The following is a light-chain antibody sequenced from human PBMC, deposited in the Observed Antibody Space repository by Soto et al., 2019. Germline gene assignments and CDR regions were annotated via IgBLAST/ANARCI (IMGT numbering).Light chain of an antibody. CDR3: QQCGSSPS. CDR2: DTS. J-gene: IGKJ1*01. Sequence: EIVLTQSPGTLSLSPGERATLSCRASQSVSSSYLAWYQQKPGQAPRLLIYDTSSRATGIPDRCSGSGSGTDFTLTISRLEHEDFAVYYCQQCGSSPSFGQGTKVELK. CDR1: QSVSSSY. V-gene: IGKV3-20*01.